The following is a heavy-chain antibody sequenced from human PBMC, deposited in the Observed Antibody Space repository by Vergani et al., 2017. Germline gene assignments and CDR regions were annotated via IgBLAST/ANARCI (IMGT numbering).Heavy chain of an antibody. D-gene: IGHD6-13*01. J-gene: IGHJ5*02. Sequence: QVQLQESGPGLVKPSETLSLTCTVSGGSISSYYWSWIRQPPGKGLEWIGYIYTSGSTHYNPSLKSRVTISVDTSKNQFSLKLSSVTAADTAVYYCARHLLYSSSWMGIDPWGQGTLVTVSS. CDR2: IYTSGST. CDR3: ARHLLYSSSWMGIDP. V-gene: IGHV4-4*09. CDR1: GGSISSYY.